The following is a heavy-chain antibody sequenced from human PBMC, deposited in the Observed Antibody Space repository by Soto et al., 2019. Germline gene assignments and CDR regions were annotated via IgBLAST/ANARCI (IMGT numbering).Heavy chain of an antibody. CDR3: ATSQSPLGILVDY. CDR1: GGSISSYY. D-gene: IGHD7-27*01. V-gene: IGHV4-59*08. Sequence: SETLSLTCTVSGGSISSYYWSWIRQPPGKGLEWIGYIYYSGSTNYNPSLKSRVTISVDTSKNQFSLKLSSVTAADTAVYYCATSQSPLGILVDYWGQGTLVTVSS. J-gene: IGHJ4*02. CDR2: IYYSGST.